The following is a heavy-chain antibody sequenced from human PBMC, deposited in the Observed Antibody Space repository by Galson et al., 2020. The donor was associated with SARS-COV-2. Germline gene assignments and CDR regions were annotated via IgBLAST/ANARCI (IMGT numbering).Heavy chain of an antibody. CDR1: GFTFSAYW. D-gene: IGHD3-16*02. CDR3: ARDSDRYLDY. V-gene: IGHV3-7*01. J-gene: IGHJ4*02. CDR2: IKQDESEK. Sequence: GGSLRLSCAASGFTFSAYWMTWVRQAPGKGLEWVANIKQDESEKYYVDSVKGRFTISRDNAKNSLYLQMDSLRAEDTAVYYCARDSDRYLDYWGQGTQVTVSS.